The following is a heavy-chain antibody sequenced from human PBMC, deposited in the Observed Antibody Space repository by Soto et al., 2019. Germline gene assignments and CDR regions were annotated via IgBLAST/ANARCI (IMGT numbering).Heavy chain of an antibody. V-gene: IGHV4-30-4*01. Sequence: SETLSLTCTVSGGSISSGDYYWSWIRQPPGKGLEWIGYIYYSGSTYYNPSLKSRVIMSLDTSKNQFSLKLSSVTAADTAVYYCVRTHILPYCGGHCPDAFDIWGRETWFTASS. D-gene: IGHD2-21*02. J-gene: IGHJ3*02. CDR2: IYYSGST. CDR1: GGSISSGDYY. CDR3: VRTHILPYCGGHCPDAFDI.